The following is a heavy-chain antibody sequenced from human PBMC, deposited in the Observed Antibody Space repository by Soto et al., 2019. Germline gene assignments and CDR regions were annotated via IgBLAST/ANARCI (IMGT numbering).Heavy chain of an antibody. Sequence: QIQLVQSGAEVKKPGTSVKVTCKTSGYTFSSYGVTWVRQAPGQGLEWIGWTSGYNTHTNYAPKLHDRVIMTTDLPTGTASRELRSLRSDDTAIYYCARGSSYGRSSWPDYWGQGTLVIVSS. D-gene: IGHD6-13*01. CDR1: GYTFSSYG. CDR2: TSGYNTHT. CDR3: ARGSSYGRSSWPDY. J-gene: IGHJ4*02. V-gene: IGHV1-18*01.